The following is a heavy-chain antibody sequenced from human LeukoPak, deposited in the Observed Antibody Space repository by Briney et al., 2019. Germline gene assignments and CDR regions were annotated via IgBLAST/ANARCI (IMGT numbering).Heavy chain of an antibody. Sequence: SQTLSLACAISGDSVSSNSATWNWIRQSPSRGLEWLGRTYYRSKWHYDYAVSVKSRITFNPDTSKNQFSLQLKSVTPEDTAVYYCAGARDTAMTSWGRGTLVTVSS. V-gene: IGHV6-1*01. CDR2: TYYRSKWHY. D-gene: IGHD5-18*01. CDR3: AGARDTAMTS. CDR1: GDSVSSNSAT. J-gene: IGHJ4*02.